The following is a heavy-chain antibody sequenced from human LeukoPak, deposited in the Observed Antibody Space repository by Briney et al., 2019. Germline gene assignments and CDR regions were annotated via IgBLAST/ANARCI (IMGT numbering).Heavy chain of an antibody. CDR2: IYTSGST. D-gene: IGHD2-15*01. CDR3: ARGIVVVAQLGYYYYYMDV. J-gene: IGHJ6*03. CDR1: GGSISSSSYY. V-gene: IGHV4-61*02. Sequence: SETLSLTCTVSGGSISSSSYYWGWIRQPPGKGLEWIGRIYTSGSTNYNPSPKSRVTISVDTSKNQFSLKLSSVTAADTAVYYCARGIVVVAQLGYYYYYMDVWGKGTTVTISS.